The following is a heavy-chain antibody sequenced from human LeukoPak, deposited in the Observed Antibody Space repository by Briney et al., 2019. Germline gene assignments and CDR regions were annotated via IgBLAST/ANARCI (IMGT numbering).Heavy chain of an antibody. CDR1: GFIFNNYG. CDR2: ISNDGGGT. V-gene: IGHV3-23*01. CDR3: AKGSSGYFADL. D-gene: IGHD3-22*01. Sequence: GGALRLSCSASGFIFNNYGLILVRQAPGKGVEWVSAISNDGGGTTYADFVNGRFTISRDNSKNTLFLQMNSLRAEDTALYYCAKGSSGYFADLWGQGTLVTVSS. J-gene: IGHJ5*02.